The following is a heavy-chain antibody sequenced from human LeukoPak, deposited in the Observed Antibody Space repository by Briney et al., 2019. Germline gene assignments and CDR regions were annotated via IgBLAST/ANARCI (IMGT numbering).Heavy chain of an antibody. Sequence: KPSETLSLTCTVYGYSIRSYYWSWIRQPPGKGLGWIGYIYYSGSTNYNPSLKRRVTISVDTSKNQFSLNLSSVTAADTAVYYCARVLPYSSGWGVDYWGQGTLVTVSS. CDR1: GYSIRSYY. J-gene: IGHJ4*02. D-gene: IGHD6-19*01. CDR3: ARVLPYSSGWGVDY. V-gene: IGHV4-59*01. CDR2: IYYSGST.